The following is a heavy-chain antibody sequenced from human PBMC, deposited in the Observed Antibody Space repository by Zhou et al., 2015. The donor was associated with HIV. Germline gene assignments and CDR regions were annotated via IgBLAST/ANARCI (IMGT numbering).Heavy chain of an antibody. J-gene: IGHJ4*02. D-gene: IGHD2/OR15-2a*01. CDR1: GYTFTSYY. V-gene: IGHV1-46*01. CDR3: VRDARVSADF. CDR2: INPSGGST. Sequence: QVQLVQSGAEVKKPGASVKVSCKASGYTFTSYYMHWVRQAPGQGLEWMGIINPSGGSTSYAQKFQGRVTMTRDTSTSTVYMELNWLSSDDTAVYYCVRDARVSADFWGQGTPVIVSS.